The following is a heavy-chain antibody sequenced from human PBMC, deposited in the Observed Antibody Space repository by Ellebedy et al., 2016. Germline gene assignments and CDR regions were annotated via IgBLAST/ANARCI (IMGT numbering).Heavy chain of an antibody. D-gene: IGHD6-19*01. CDR1: GFTFSSFP. CDR3: AAGDGWLSDY. CDR2: ISSGRSNA. Sequence: GGSLRLSCAASGFTFSSFPIHWVRQAPGKGLEWVAVISSGRSNAYYADSVKGRFTISRDNVKNLLYLQMNSLRVEDTAVYYCAAGDGWLSDYWGQGTLVTVSS. J-gene: IGHJ4*02. V-gene: IGHV3-30-3*01.